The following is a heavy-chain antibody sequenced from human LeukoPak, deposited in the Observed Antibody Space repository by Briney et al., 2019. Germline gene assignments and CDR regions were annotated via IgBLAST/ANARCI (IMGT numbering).Heavy chain of an antibody. CDR1: GLTVNSYY. V-gene: IGHV3-66*01. Sequence: GGSLRLSCAASGLTVNSYYMSWVRQAPGKGLEWVSVIYSGGSTYYADSVKGRFTISRDNSKNTLYLQMNSLRAEDTAVYYCARASSYYFDYWGQGTLVTVSS. CDR3: ARASSYYFDY. J-gene: IGHJ4*02. CDR2: IYSGGST. D-gene: IGHD2-2*01.